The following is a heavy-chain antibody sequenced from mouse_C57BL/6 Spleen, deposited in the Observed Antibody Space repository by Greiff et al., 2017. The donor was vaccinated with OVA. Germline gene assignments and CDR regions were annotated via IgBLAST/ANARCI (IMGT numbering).Heavy chain of an antibody. J-gene: IGHJ3*01. CDR2: IYPRSGNT. D-gene: IGHD1-1*01. CDR3: ALITTVVATGAY. CDR1: GYTFTSYG. Sequence: QVQLKESGAELARPGASVKLSCKASGYTFTSYGISWVKQRTGQGLEWIGEIYPRSGNTYYNEKFKGKATLTADKSSSTAYMELRSLTSEDSAVYFCALITTVVATGAYWGQGTLVTVSA. V-gene: IGHV1-81*01.